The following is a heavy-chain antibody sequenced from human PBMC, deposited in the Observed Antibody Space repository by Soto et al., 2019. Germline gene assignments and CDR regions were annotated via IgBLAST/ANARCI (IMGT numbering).Heavy chain of an antibody. Sequence: ELQLVASGGGLVHPGGSLRLSCAASGFIFSTSWMTWVRQAPGKGLEWVAGINEDGSQEYYVDSVKGRFIISRDNARNSLYLQMNSLRAEDTAVYYCARDRAFTCYDYWGQGTVVTVSS. CDR3: ARDRAFTCYDY. D-gene: IGHD2-15*01. CDR1: GFIFSTSW. CDR2: INEDGSQE. V-gene: IGHV3-7*05. J-gene: IGHJ4*02.